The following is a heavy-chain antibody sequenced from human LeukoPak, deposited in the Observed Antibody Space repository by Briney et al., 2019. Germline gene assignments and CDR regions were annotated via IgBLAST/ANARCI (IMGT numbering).Heavy chain of an antibody. CDR2: IYSGGST. CDR1: GFTVSSNY. V-gene: IGHV3-66*01. CDR3: ARGGGSGYYYGGFDY. J-gene: IGHJ4*02. D-gene: IGHD3-22*01. Sequence: GGSLRLSCAASGFTVSSNYMSWVRQAPGKGLEWVSVIYSGGSTYYADSVKGRFTISRDNSKNTLYLQMNSLSAEDTAVYYCARGGGSGYYYGGFDYWGQGTLVTVSS.